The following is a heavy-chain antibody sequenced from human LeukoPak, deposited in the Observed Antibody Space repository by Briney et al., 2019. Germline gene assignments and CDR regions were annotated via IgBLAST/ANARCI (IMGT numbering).Heavy chain of an antibody. J-gene: IGHJ3*02. V-gene: IGHV3-48*01. D-gene: IGHD2/OR15-2a*01. CDR2: ISSSSSTI. Sequence: GGSLRLSCAASGFTFSSYSMNWVRQAPGKGLEWVSYISSSSSTIYYADSVKGRFTISRDNAKNSLYLQMNSLRAEDMAVYYCASILSPGAFDIWGQGTMVTVSS. CDR3: ASILSPGAFDI. CDR1: GFTFSSYS.